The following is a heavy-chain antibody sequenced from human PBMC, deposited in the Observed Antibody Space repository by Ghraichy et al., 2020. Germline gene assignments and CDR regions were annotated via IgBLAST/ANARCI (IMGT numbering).Heavy chain of an antibody. V-gene: IGHV3-21*01. Sequence: GGSLRLSCAASGFTFSSYSMNWVRQAPGKGLEWLSSISSSSLYMYYADSVKGRFTISRDNAKNSLYLQVNSLRAEDMAVYYCARVRGEYGSGSRESYGMDVWGQGTTVTVSS. CDR1: GFTFSSYS. CDR2: ISSSSLYM. CDR3: ARVRGEYGSGSRESYGMDV. D-gene: IGHD3-10*01. J-gene: IGHJ6*02.